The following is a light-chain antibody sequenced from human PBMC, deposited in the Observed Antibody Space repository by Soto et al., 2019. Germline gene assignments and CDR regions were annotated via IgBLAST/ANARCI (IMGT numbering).Light chain of an antibody. CDR3: QKYNSAPPWT. Sequence: DIQMTQSPSSLSASVGDRVTITCRASQGISNYLAWYQQKPGKVPKLLIYAAYTLQSGVPSRFSGSGSGTDFTLTISSLQPEDVATYYFQKYNSAPPWTFGQGTKVEIK. CDR2: AAY. J-gene: IGKJ1*01. CDR1: QGISNY. V-gene: IGKV1-27*01.